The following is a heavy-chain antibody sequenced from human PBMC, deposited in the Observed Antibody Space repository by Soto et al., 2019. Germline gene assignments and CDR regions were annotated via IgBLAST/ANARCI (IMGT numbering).Heavy chain of an antibody. CDR1: GFTFRSYG. CDR3: ARDRLVPYGYGMDV. CDR2: IWFVGSKK. J-gene: IGHJ6*02. D-gene: IGHD2-2*01. Sequence: QMQLVESGGGVVQPGRSLRLSCAASGFTFRSYGIHWVRQAPGKGLEWVALIWFVGSKKYYVDSVKGRFAVSRDNSKNTLYLQMNSLRVEDTAVYYCARDRLVPYGYGMDVWGQGTTVTVSS. V-gene: IGHV3-33*01.